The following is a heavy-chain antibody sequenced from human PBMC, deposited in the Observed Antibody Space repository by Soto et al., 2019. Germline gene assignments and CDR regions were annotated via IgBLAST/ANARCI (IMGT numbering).Heavy chain of an antibody. CDR3: AKRSGSYRYYYYYYMDV. J-gene: IGHJ6*03. CDR2: ISGSGGST. CDR1: GCTFSSYA. D-gene: IGHD3-16*02. Sequence: EVQLLESGGGLVQPGGSLRLSCAASGCTFSSYAMSWVRQAPGKGLEWVSAISGSGGSTYYADSVKGRFTISRDNSKNTLYLQMNSLRAEDTAVYYCAKRSGSYRYYYYYYMDVWGKGTTVTVSS. V-gene: IGHV3-23*01.